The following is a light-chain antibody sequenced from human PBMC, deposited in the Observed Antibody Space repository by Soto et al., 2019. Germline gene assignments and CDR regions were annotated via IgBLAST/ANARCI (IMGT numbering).Light chain of an antibody. CDR3: QQYNNCPPT. CDR1: QSVRRN. Sequence: RASQSVRRNLAWYQQKPGKAPRLLIYVASTRPSGIPARFSGSGSGTEFTLSIASLQSEDFAVYYCQQYNNCPPTFGQGTKVDIK. V-gene: IGKV3-15*01. CDR2: VAS. J-gene: IGKJ1*01.